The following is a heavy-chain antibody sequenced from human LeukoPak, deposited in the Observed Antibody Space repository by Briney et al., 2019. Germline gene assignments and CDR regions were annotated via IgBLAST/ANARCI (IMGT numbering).Heavy chain of an antibody. V-gene: IGHV4-61*02. J-gene: IGHJ5*02. D-gene: IGHD3-16*02. CDR1: GGSINSGAYY. CDR2: FYTTGST. Sequence: PSETLSLTCTVSGGSINSGAYYWSWIRQPAGKGLESIGRFYTTGSTNYNPSLKSRVTISVDTARNQFSLKLSSVTAADTAVYYCARAGGTYYDYVWGSYRYTPTIAPLDPWGQGTLVTVSS. CDR3: ARAGGTYYDYVWGSYRYTPTIAPLDP.